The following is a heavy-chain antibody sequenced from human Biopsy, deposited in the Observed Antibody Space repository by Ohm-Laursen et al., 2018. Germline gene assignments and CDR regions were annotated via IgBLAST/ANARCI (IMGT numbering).Heavy chain of an antibody. D-gene: IGHD2/OR15-2a*01. CDR1: GGSISSDY. CDR3: ARAKNSTGWPYYYFYGMDA. J-gene: IGHJ6*02. V-gene: IGHV4-59*07. Sequence: SDTLSLTCTVSGGSISSDYWSWIRQTPGKGLEWIGYIYYSGSTNYNPSLKSRVTISVDTSKNQFSLRLNSVTAADTAVYYCARAKNSTGWPYYYFYGMDAWGQGTTVTVSS. CDR2: IYYSGST.